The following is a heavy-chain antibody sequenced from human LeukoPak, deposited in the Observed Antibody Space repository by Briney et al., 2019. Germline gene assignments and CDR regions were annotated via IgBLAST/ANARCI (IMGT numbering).Heavy chain of an antibody. V-gene: IGHV1-18*01. Sequence: ASVMVSCKASGYTFTSYGISWVRQAPGQGLEWMGWIRAYNGNTNYAQKLQGRVTMTTDTSTSTAYMELRSLRSDDTAVYYCARQGRNYDFWSGYPDTNWFDPWGQGTLVTVSS. CDR1: GYTFTSYG. CDR2: IRAYNGNT. CDR3: ARQGRNYDFWSGYPDTNWFDP. D-gene: IGHD3-3*01. J-gene: IGHJ5*02.